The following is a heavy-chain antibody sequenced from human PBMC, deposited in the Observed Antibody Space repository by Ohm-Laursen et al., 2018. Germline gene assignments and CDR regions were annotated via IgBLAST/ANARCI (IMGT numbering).Heavy chain of an antibody. CDR3: ARKTDWNHYYFDY. V-gene: IGHV4-4*07. J-gene: IGHJ4*02. D-gene: IGHD1-1*01. CDR1: SGSSSSFY. CDR2: IYTSGST. Sequence: TLSLTCTVSSGSSSSFYWSWIRQSPGMGLEWIGRIYTSGSTNYNPSLKSRVTMSVDTSKNQFSLNLSSVTAADTAMYYCARKTDWNHYYFDYWGQGTLVTVSS.